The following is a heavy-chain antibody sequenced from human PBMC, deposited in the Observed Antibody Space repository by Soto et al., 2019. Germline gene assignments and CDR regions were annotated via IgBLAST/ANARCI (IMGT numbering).Heavy chain of an antibody. J-gene: IGHJ4*01. V-gene: IGHV4-4*07. CDR3: VKDRAALGAFDV. Sequence: PSETLSLTCSVSGVSISSAFWSWIRQPAGKGHEYLGRIYSVGSANQNPSLKSRLSMSIDTSKNQVFLRLTSVTTADTAVYYCVKDRAALGAFDVWGHGILVTVSS. CDR2: IYSVGSA. D-gene: IGHD6-25*01. CDR1: GVSISSAF.